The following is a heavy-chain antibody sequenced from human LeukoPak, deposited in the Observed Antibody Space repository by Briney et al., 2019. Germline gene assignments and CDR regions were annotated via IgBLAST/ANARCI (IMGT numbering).Heavy chain of an antibody. V-gene: IGHV1-69*13. CDR3: ARVTSYGDYVTSNFDY. CDR2: IIPIFGTA. D-gene: IGHD4-17*01. CDR1: GGTFSSYA. Sequence: SVKVSCKASGGTFSSYAISWVRQAPGQGLEWMGGIIPIFGTANYAQKFQGRVTITADESTCTAYMELSSLRSEDTAVYYCARVTSYGDYVTSNFDYWGQGTLVTVSS. J-gene: IGHJ4*02.